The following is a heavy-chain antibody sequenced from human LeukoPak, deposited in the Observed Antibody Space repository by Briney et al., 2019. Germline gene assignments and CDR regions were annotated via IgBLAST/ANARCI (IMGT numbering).Heavy chain of an antibody. CDR2: ISSSSSYI. CDR1: GFTFSSYS. V-gene: IGHV3-21*01. Sequence: GGSLRLSCAASGFTFSSYSMNWVRQAPGKGLEWVSSISSSSSYIYYADSVKGRFTISRDNAKNSLYLQMNSLRAEDTAVYYCARGSHYYDSSGYNSWGQGTLVTVSS. CDR3: ARGSHYYDSSGYNS. D-gene: IGHD3-22*01. J-gene: IGHJ4*02.